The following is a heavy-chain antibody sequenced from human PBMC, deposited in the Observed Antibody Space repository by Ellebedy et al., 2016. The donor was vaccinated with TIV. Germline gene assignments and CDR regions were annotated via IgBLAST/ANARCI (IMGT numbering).Heavy chain of an antibody. CDR3: ARDSNYLDNHGSLDY. CDR1: GFTFSSYA. V-gene: IGHV3-30-3*01. D-gene: IGHD1-1*01. Sequence: GESLKISXAASGFTFSSYAMHWVRQAPGKGLEWVAVISYDGNNQFYADSVKGRFTISRDDSNNTLSLQMNSLRPEDTALYFCARDSNYLDNHGSLDYWGQGTLVTVSS. CDR2: ISYDGNNQ. J-gene: IGHJ4*02.